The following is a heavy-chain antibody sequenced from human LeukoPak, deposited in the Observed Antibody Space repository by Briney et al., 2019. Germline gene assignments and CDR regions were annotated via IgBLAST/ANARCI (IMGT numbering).Heavy chain of an antibody. V-gene: IGHV4-39*07. CDR1: GFTFSSYG. Sequence: GSLRLSCAASGFTFSSYGMHWVRQAPGKGLEWLASVYSSGSTHSHPSLTSRVSISIDMSKNQFSLKLSSVTAADTAVYYCARTGPHGAFDIWGQGTMVTVSS. CDR2: VYSSGST. J-gene: IGHJ3*02. CDR3: ARTGPHGAFDI.